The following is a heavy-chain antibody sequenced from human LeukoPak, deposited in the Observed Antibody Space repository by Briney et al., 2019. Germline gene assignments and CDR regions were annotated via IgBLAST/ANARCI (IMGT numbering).Heavy chain of an antibody. CDR3: AAAGRAGSNIEAYYMDV. V-gene: IGHV1-46*01. CDR2: INPSGGST. D-gene: IGHD2-15*01. CDR1: GYTFTGYY. Sequence: AASVKVSCKASGYTFTGYYMHWVRQAPGQGLEWMGIINPSGGSTSYAQKFQGRVTITRDMSTSTAYMELSSLRSEDTAVYYCAAAGRAGSNIEAYYMDVWGKGTTVTVSS. J-gene: IGHJ6*03.